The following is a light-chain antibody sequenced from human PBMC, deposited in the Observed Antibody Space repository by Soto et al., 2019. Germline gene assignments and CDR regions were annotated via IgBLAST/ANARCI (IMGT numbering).Light chain of an antibody. V-gene: IGLV1-40*01. J-gene: IGLJ2*01. Sequence: QSVLTQPPSVSGAPGQRVTISCTGSSSNTGADYDVHWYQHLPGSAPKLLIYDNNIRPSGVPDRFSGSKSSTSASLAITGLQAEDEGDYYCQSYDSSLSNLVVFGGGTKLTVL. CDR1: SSNTGADYD. CDR2: DNN. CDR3: QSYDSSLSNLVV.